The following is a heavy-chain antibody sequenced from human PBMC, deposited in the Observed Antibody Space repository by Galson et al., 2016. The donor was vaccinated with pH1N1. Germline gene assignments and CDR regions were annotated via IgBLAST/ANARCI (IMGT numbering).Heavy chain of an antibody. V-gene: IGHV3-7*01. CDR2: INQDGSRK. CDR1: GFIFSDYW. Sequence: SLRLSCAASGFIFSDYWMSWVLQAPGKGLEWVAKINQDGSRKYYVDSMKGRCTISRDNAENSLSLQMNSLRVEDTALYYCATEDYYTSLYWGQGILVTVSS. CDR3: ATEDYYTSLY. D-gene: IGHD1-26*01. J-gene: IGHJ4*02.